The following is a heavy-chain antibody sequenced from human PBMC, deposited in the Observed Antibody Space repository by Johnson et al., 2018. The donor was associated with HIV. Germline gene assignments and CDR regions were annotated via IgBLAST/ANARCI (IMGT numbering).Heavy chain of an antibody. CDR1: GFIFHDYA. CDR2: ISWNSGSK. V-gene: IGHV3-9*01. CDR3: AKDRRYSSSWYAFDI. Sequence: VQVVESGGGLVQPGRSLRLSCAASGFIFHDYAMHWVRQAPGKGLEWVSGISWNSGSKGYADSVKGRVTISRDNARNSLYLQMNSLRVEDTALYYCAKDRRYSSSWYAFDIWGQGTMVTVSS. J-gene: IGHJ3*02. D-gene: IGHD6-13*01.